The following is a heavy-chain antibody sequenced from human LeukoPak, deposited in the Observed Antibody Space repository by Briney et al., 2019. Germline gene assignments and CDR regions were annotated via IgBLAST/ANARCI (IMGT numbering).Heavy chain of an antibody. J-gene: IGHJ6*02. CDR3: ARDSLTAMVNYYYYYGMDV. Sequence: GGSLRLSCSASGFTFSTYGMHWVRQAPGKGLDWVAVISYDGSSKYYADSVKGRFTISRDNAKNSLYLQMNSLRAEDTAVYYCARDSLTAMVNYYYYYGMDVWGQGTTVTVSS. CDR1: GFTFSTYG. V-gene: IGHV3-30*03. D-gene: IGHD5-18*01. CDR2: ISYDGSSK.